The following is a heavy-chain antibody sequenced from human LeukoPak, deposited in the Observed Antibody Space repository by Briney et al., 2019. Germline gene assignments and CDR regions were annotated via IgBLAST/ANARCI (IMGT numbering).Heavy chain of an antibody. Sequence: PSETLSLTCAVYGGSFSGYYWSWIRQPPGKGLEWIGEINHSGSTNYNPSLKSRVTISVDTSKNQFSLKLSSVTAADTAVYYCARVGFNDSSGYGFDYWGQGTLVTVSS. D-gene: IGHD3-22*01. J-gene: IGHJ4*02. CDR3: ARVGFNDSSGYGFDY. CDR1: GGSFSGYY. CDR2: INHSGST. V-gene: IGHV4-34*01.